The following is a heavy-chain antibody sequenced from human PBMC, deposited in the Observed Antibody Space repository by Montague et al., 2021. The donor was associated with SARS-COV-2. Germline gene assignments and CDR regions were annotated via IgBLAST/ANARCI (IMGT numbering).Heavy chain of an antibody. CDR3: SGGDDNGSGYLDV. CDR2: INHSGTT. Sequence: SETLSLTCAVFDGSFSNFYWSWIRQPPGKGLEWIGEINHSGTTYYNSSLKGRVTISVDTSTNQFSLKLNSVAAADAAVYYCSGGDDNGSGYLDVWGKGTTVTVSS. V-gene: IGHV4-34*01. CDR1: DGSFSNFY. J-gene: IGHJ6*03. D-gene: IGHD1-26*01.